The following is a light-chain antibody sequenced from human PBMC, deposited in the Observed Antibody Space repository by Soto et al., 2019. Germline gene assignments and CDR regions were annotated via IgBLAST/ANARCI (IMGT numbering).Light chain of an antibody. Sequence: QHVLTQSPSASASLGASVKLTCTLSSGHSNYAIAWHQQQSEKGPRYLMKLNSDGSHSKGDGIPDRFSGSSSGAERYLTISSLQSEDEADYYCQTWGSGIVVFGGGTQLTVL. CDR1: SGHSNYA. V-gene: IGLV4-69*01. J-gene: IGLJ2*01. CDR3: QTWGSGIVV. CDR2: LNSDGSH.